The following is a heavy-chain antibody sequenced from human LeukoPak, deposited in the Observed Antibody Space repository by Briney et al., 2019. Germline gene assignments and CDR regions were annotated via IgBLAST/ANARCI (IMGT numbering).Heavy chain of an antibody. D-gene: IGHD3-22*01. Sequence: SETLSLTCTVSGGSISSYYWSWIRQPPGKGLEWIAYIYYSGSTNYNPSLKRRVTISVDTSKNQFSLKLSSVTAADTAVYYCARVDYDSSGYYAWYFDLWGRGTLVTVSS. CDR3: ARVDYDSSGYYAWYFDL. CDR1: GGSISSYY. V-gene: IGHV4-59*01. J-gene: IGHJ2*01. CDR2: IYYSGST.